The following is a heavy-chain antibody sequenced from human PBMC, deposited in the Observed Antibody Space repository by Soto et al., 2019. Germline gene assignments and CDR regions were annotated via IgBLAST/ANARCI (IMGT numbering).Heavy chain of an antibody. CDR3: ARDAKAVYAFDI. CDR1: GFTVSSNY. J-gene: IGHJ3*02. CDR2: IYSGGST. Sequence: GGSLRLSCAASGFTVSSNYMSWVRQAPGKGLEWVSVIYSGGSTYYADSVKGRFTISRDNSKNTLYLQMNSLRAEDTAVYYCARDAKAVYAFDIWGQGTMVTVSS. V-gene: IGHV3-66*01.